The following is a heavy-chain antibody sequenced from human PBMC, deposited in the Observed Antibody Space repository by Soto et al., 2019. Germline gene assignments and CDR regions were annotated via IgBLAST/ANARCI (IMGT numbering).Heavy chain of an antibody. V-gene: IGHV4-34*01. Sequence: SETLSLTCAVYGGSFSGYYWSWIRQPPGKGLEWIGEINHSGSTNYNPSLKSRVTISVDTSKNQFSLKLSSVTAADTAVYYCVRVTAALYYCYCYGIDVWCQEITITVSS. CDR2: INHSGST. CDR1: GGSFSGYY. J-gene: IGHJ6*02. CDR3: VRVTAALYYCYCYGIDV. D-gene: IGHD6-13*01.